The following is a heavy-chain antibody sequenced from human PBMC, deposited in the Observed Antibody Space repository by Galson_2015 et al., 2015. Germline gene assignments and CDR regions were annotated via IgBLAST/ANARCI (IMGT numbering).Heavy chain of an antibody. CDR1: GYTFTSYA. D-gene: IGHD2-2*01. V-gene: IGHV7-4-1*02. J-gene: IGHJ5*02. Sequence: SVKVSCKASGYTFTSYAMNWVRQAPGQGLEWMGWINTNTGNPTYAQGFTGRFVFSLDTSVSTAYLQISSLKAEDTAVYYCARGVVPAAQSRRLNWFDPWGQGTLVTVSS. CDR2: INTNTGNP. CDR3: ARGVVPAAQSRRLNWFDP.